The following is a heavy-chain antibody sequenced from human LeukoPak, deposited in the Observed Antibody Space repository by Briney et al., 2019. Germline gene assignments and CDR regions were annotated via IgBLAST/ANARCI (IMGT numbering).Heavy chain of an antibody. CDR1: GFTFDDYG. D-gene: IGHD1-26*01. CDR3: ARDKIVGATYFDY. J-gene: IGHJ4*02. CDR2: INWNGSGA. V-gene: IGHV3-20*04. Sequence: GGSLRLSCAASGFTFDDYGMSWVRQAPGKGLEWVSGINWNGSGAGYADSVKGRFTISRDNAKNSLYLQMNSLRAEDTAVYYCARDKIVGATYFDYWGQGTLVTVSS.